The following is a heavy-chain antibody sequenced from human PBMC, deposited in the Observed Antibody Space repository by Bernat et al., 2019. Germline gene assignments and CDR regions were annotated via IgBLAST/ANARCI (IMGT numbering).Heavy chain of an antibody. CDR2: ISWDGGST. CDR1: GFTFDDYT. J-gene: IGHJ4*02. CDR3: AKDGEWELLEYYFDY. D-gene: IGHD3-10*01. V-gene: IGHV3-43*01. Sequence: EVQLVESGGVVVQPGGSLRLSCAAPGFTFDDYTMHWVRQAPGKGLEWVSLISWDGGSTYYADSVKGRFTISRDNSKNSLYLQMNSLRAEDTAVYYCAKDGEWELLEYYFDYWGQGTLVTVSS.